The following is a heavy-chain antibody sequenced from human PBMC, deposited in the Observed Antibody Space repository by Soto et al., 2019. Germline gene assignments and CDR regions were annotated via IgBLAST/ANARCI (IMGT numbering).Heavy chain of an antibody. J-gene: IGHJ6*02. Sequence: TGGSLRLSCAASWFTVSSNYMSWVRQAPGKGLEWVSVIYSGGSTYYADSVKGRFTISRDNSKNTLYLQMNSLRAEDTAVYYCAREPGHNWNYYYGMDVWGQGTTVTVSS. V-gene: IGHV3-53*01. D-gene: IGHD1-20*01. CDR3: AREPGHNWNYYYGMDV. CDR1: WFTVSSNY. CDR2: IYSGGST.